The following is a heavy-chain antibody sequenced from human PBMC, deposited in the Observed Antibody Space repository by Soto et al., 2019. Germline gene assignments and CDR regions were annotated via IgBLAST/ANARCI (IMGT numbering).Heavy chain of an antibody. V-gene: IGHV4-4*02. CDR2: IYHSGST. CDR1: GGSISSSNW. Sequence: SETLSLTCAVSGGSISSSNWWSWVRQPPGKGLEWIGEIYHSGSTNYNPSLKSRVTISVDKSKNQFSLKLSSVTAADTAVYYCARGRGPVKRVLEWLSKPNWFDPWGQGTLVTVSS. D-gene: IGHD3-3*01. CDR3: ARGRGPVKRVLEWLSKPNWFDP. J-gene: IGHJ5*02.